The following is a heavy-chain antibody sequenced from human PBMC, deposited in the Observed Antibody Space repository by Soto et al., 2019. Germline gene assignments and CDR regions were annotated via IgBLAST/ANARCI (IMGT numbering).Heavy chain of an antibody. CDR1: GFTFSSYS. J-gene: IGHJ5*02. CDR2: ISSSGSTI. CDR3: ARDHYGPGWFDP. D-gene: IGHD3-10*01. V-gene: IGHV3-48*04. Sequence: PGGSLRLSCAASGFTFSSYSMNWVRQAPGKGLEWVSYISSSGSTIYYADSVKGRFTISRDNAKNSLYLQMNSLRAEDTAVYYCARDHYGPGWFDPWGQGTLVTVSS.